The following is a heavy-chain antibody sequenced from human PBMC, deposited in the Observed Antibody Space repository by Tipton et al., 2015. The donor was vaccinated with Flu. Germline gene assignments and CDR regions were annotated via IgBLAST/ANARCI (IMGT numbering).Heavy chain of an antibody. Sequence: QLVQSGGGLVQPGQSLRLSCTASGFTFGDSAITWVRQAPGKGLEWVGLIRSKRYGGTTTYAASVQGRFTLSRDDSTSTGYVQMNSLKMEDTAVYYCTRDPVMTTVTPHHYYGMDVWGQGTTVTVSS. J-gene: IGHJ6*02. CDR1: GFTFGDSA. D-gene: IGHD4-17*01. V-gene: IGHV3-49*04. CDR2: IRSKRYGGTT. CDR3: TRDPVMTTVTPHHYYGMDV.